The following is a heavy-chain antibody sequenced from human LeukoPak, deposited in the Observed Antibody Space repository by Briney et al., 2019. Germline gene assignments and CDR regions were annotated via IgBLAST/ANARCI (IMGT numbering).Heavy chain of an antibody. CDR1: GGTFSSYA. V-gene: IGHV1-69*13. CDR3: ARAYDYVWGSYRYMEDYYYGMDV. D-gene: IGHD3-16*02. Sequence: SVKVSRKSSGGTFSSYAISWVRQAPGQGLEWMGGIIPICGTANYAQKFQGRVTITADESTSTAYMELRSLRSEDTAVYYCARAYDYVWGSYRYMEDYYYGMDVWGQGTTVTVSS. J-gene: IGHJ6*02. CDR2: IIPICGTA.